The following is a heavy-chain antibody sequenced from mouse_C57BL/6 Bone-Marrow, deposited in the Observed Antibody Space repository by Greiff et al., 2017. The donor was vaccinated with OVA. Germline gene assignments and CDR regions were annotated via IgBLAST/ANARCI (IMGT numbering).Heavy chain of an antibody. J-gene: IGHJ1*03. CDR2: IDPSDSYT. D-gene: IGHD1-1*01. V-gene: IGHV1-59*01. Sequence: QVQLKQPGAELVRPGTSVKLSCKASGYTFTSYWMHWVKQRPGQGLEWIGVIDPSDSYTNYNQKFKGKATLTVDTSSSTAYRQLSSLTSEDAAVYYCARLLRYSYLYFDVWGTGTTVTVSS. CDR1: GYTFTSYW. CDR3: ARLLRYSYLYFDV.